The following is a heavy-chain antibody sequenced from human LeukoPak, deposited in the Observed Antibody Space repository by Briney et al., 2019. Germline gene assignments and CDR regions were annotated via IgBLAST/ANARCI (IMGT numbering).Heavy chain of an antibody. CDR3: ARVGIILRDFDY. CDR2: ISSGSNYI. V-gene: IGHV3-21*01. Sequence: GGSLRLSCAASGFTFSSYSMNWVRQAPGKGLEWVSSISSGSNYIHYADSVKGRFTISRDNAKNPLYLQMNSLRAEDTAVYYCARVGIILRDFDYWGQGTLVTVSS. J-gene: IGHJ4*02. CDR1: GFTFSSYS. D-gene: IGHD7-27*01.